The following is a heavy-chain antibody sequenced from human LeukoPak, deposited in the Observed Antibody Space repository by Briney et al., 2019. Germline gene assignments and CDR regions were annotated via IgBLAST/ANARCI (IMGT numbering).Heavy chain of an antibody. Sequence: PGRSLRLSCAASGFTFSSYGMHWVRQAPGKGLEWVAVISYDGSNKYYADSVKGRFTISRDNSKNTLYPQMNSLRAEDTAVYYCAKDGAMVLDYWGQGTLVTVSS. CDR1: GFTFSSYG. CDR2: ISYDGSNK. J-gene: IGHJ4*02. CDR3: AKDGAMVLDY. D-gene: IGHD5-18*01. V-gene: IGHV3-30*18.